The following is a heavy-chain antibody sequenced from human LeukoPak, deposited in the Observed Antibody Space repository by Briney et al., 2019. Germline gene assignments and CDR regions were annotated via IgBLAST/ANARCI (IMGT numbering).Heavy chain of an antibody. CDR1: GFTFSSYG. J-gene: IGHJ4*02. D-gene: IGHD6-19*01. Sequence: GGSLRLSCAASGFTFSSYGMHWVRQAPGKGLEWVAFIRYDGSNKYYADSVKGRFTISRDNSKNTLYLQMNSLRAEDTAVYYCARQRDVGYSSGWYLSPFDYWGQGTLVTVSS. CDR2: IRYDGSNK. CDR3: ARQRDVGYSSGWYLSPFDY. V-gene: IGHV3-30*02.